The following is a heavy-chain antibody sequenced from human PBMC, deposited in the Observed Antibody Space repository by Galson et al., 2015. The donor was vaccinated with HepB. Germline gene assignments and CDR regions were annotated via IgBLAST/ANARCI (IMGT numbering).Heavy chain of an antibody. CDR2: INHSGST. D-gene: IGHD2-2*01. J-gene: IGHJ4*02. CDR1: GGSFSGYY. Sequence: TLSLTCAVYGGSFSGYYWSWIRQPPGKGLEWIGEINHSGSTNYNPSLKSRVTMSVDTSKNQFSLKLSSVTAADTAVYYCARMPGYFDYWGQGTLVTVSS. V-gene: IGHV4-34*01. CDR3: ARMPGYFDY.